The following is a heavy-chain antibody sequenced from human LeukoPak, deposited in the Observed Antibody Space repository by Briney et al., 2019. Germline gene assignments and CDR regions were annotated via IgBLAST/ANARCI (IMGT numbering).Heavy chain of an antibody. CDR2: INWSGGST. V-gene: IGHV3-20*04. CDR3: ARAPITSPFYFDY. CDR1: GFAFDEHG. Sequence: GGSLRLSCTASGFAFDEHGMSWVRQVPGKGLEWVSGINWSGGSTGYADPLRGRFTISRDNAKNSLYLQMDSLRAEGTASYYCARAPITSPFYFDYWGQGTLVTVSS. D-gene: IGHD2-2*01. J-gene: IGHJ4*02.